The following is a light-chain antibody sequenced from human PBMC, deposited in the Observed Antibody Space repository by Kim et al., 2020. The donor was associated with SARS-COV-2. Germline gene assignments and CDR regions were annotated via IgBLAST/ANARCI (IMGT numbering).Light chain of an antibody. CDR2: TND. V-gene: IGLV1-47*01. Sequence: PGQRVTISCSGRSSNIGSNYVYWYQQLPRTAPKLLIYTNDLRPSGVPDRFSGSKSGTSASLAISGLRSEDEADYYCAAWDDNLSVVFGGGTQLTVL. CDR1: SSNIGSNY. J-gene: IGLJ2*01. CDR3: AAWDDNLSVV.